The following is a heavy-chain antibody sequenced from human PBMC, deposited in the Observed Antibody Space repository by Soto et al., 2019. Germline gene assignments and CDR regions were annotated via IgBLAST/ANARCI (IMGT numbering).Heavy chain of an antibody. CDR2: INPNSGGT. CDR3: ARSLGYCSGGSCYGYNWFDP. D-gene: IGHD2-15*01. J-gene: IGHJ5*02. Sequence: ASVKVSCKASGYTFTGYYMHWVRQAPGQGLEWMGWINPNSGGTNYAQKFQGWVTMTRDTSISTAYMELSRLRSDDTAVYYWARSLGYCSGGSCYGYNWFDPWGQGTLVTVSS. V-gene: IGHV1-2*04. CDR1: GYTFTGYY.